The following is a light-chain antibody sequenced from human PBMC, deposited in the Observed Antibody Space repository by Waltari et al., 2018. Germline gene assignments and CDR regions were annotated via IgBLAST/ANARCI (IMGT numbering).Light chain of an antibody. Sequence: DIVMTQSPDSLAVSLGERATINCKSSQSVLYSSNNKNYLAWFQQKPGQPPKLLLYWASTRESGVPDRFSGSGSGTYFTLTISTLQAEDVAVYYCQQYYSTPPTFGQGTKVEIK. V-gene: IGKV4-1*01. CDR3: QQYYSTPPT. CDR2: WAS. CDR1: QSVLYSSNNKNY. J-gene: IGKJ1*01.